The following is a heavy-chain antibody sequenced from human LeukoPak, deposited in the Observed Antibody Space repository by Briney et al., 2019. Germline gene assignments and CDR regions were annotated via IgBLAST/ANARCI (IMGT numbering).Heavy chain of an antibody. CDR1: GIIFSSFA. V-gene: IGHV3-23*01. CDR2: ISDSGGST. J-gene: IGHJ4*02. Sequence: PGGSLRLSCAASGIIFSSFAMSWVRQAPGKGLEWVSAISDSGGSTYYADSVKGRFTISRDNSKNTLYLQMNSLRAEDTAVYYCAKDYEWDIVVVVAATYFDYWGQGTLVTVSS. CDR3: AKDYEWDIVVVVAATYFDY. D-gene: IGHD2-15*01.